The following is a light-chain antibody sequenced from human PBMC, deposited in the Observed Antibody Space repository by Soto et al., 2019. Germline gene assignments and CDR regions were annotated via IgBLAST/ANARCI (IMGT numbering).Light chain of an antibody. V-gene: IGLV1-44*01. CDR1: SSNIGSNT. Sequence: QCLLTQPASATGTPGQRVTISCSGSSSNIGSNTVNWYQQLPGTAPKLLIYSNNQRPSGVPDRFSGSKSGTSASLAISGLQSEDEADYYCAAWDDSLNGYVFGTGTKVTVL. J-gene: IGLJ1*01. CDR2: SNN. CDR3: AAWDDSLNGYV.